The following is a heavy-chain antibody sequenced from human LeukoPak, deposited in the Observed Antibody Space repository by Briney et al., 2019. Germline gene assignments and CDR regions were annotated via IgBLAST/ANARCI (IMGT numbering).Heavy chain of an antibody. D-gene: IGHD2-2*01. V-gene: IGHV3-7*01. CDR2: IKQDGSEK. Sequence: GGSLRLSCAASGFTFSSYWMSWVRQAPGKGLEWVANIKQDGSEKYYVDSVKGRFTISRDNAKNSLYLQMNSLRAEDTAVYYCARARYCSSTSCYGFDYWGQGTLVTVSS. CDR3: ARARYCSSTSCYGFDY. CDR1: GFTFSSYW. J-gene: IGHJ4*02.